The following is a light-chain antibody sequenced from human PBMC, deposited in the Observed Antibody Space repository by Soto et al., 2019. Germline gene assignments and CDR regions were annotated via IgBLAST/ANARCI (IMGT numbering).Light chain of an antibody. CDR1: SSNIGAGYD. J-gene: IGLJ3*02. CDR3: QSYDSSLSGGV. Sequence: QAVVTQPPSVSGAPGQRVTISCTGSSSNIGAGYDVHWYQQLPGTAPKLLISGNSNRPSGVPDRFSGSKSGTSASLAITGLQAEDEAGYYCQSYDSSLSGGVFGGGTKLTVL. CDR2: GNS. V-gene: IGLV1-40*01.